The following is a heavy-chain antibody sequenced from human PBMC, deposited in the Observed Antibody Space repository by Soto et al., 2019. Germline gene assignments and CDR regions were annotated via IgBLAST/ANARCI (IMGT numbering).Heavy chain of an antibody. D-gene: IGHD2-15*01. Sequence: SETLSLTCTVSGGSINNNFWGWIRQPPGKGLEWIGSISYTGSTFQNPSLKSRVSISVDTSKNQFSLKLRSVTAADTAVYFCARIDCSGGICYPRAFDIWGQGTMVTVSS. CDR3: ARIDCSGGICYPRAFDI. CDR2: ISYTGST. CDR1: GGSINNNF. J-gene: IGHJ3*02. V-gene: IGHV4-39*01.